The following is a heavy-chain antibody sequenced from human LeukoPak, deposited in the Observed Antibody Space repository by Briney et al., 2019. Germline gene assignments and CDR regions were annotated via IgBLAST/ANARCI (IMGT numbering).Heavy chain of an antibody. CDR2: ISSSSSYI. CDR1: GFTFSSYS. V-gene: IGHV3-21*01. CDR3: ARDKQWLTIGGFDY. Sequence: PGGFLRLSCAASGFTFSSYSMNWVRQAPGKGLEWVSSISSSSSYIYYADSVKGRFTISRDNAKNSLYLQMNSLRAEDTAVYYCARDKQWLTIGGFDYWGQGTLVTVSS. J-gene: IGHJ4*02. D-gene: IGHD6-19*01.